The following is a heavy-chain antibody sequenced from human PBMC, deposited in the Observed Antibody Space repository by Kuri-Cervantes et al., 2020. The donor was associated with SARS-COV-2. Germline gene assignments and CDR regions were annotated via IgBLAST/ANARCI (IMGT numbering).Heavy chain of an antibody. D-gene: IGHD3-10*01. V-gene: IGHV3-33*01. CDR1: GFTFSSYG. Sequence: GGSLRLSCAASGFTFSSYGMHWVRQAPGKGLEWVAVIWYDGSNKYYADSVKGRFTISREIAKNSLYLQMNSLRAGDTAVYYCARDRGYGMDVWGQGTTVTVSS. J-gene: IGHJ6*02. CDR3: ARDRGYGMDV. CDR2: IWYDGSNK.